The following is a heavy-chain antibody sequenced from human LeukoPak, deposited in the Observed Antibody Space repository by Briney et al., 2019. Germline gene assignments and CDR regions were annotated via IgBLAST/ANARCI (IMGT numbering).Heavy chain of an antibody. V-gene: IGHV1-69*01. CDR3: AREDIRGYSYGAHWGDY. CDR2: IIPIFGTA. D-gene: IGHD5-18*01. CDR1: GGTFSSYA. Sequence: SVKVSCKASGGTFSSYAIGWVRQAPGQGLEWMGGIIPIFGTANYAQKFQGRVTITADESTSTAYMELSSLRSEDTAVYYCAREDIRGYSYGAHWGDYWGQGTLVTVSS. J-gene: IGHJ4*02.